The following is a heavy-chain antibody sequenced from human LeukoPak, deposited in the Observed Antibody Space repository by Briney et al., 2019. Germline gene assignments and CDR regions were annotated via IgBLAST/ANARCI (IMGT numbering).Heavy chain of an antibody. D-gene: IGHD2-15*01. J-gene: IGHJ6*02. V-gene: IGHV1-8*01. Sequence: ASVKVSCKASGYTFTSYDINWVRQATGQGLEWMGWMNPDSGNTGYAQKFQGRVTMTRNTSISTAYMELSSLRSEDTAVYYCARGTINEDCSGGSCYSSNYYYYYGMDVWGQGTTVTVSS. CDR2: MNPDSGNT. CDR1: GYTFTSYD. CDR3: ARGTINEDCSGGSCYSSNYYYYYGMDV.